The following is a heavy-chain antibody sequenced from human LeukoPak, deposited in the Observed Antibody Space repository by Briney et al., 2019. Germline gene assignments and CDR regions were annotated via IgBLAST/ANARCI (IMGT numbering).Heavy chain of an antibody. CDR2: ISSSSSTI. CDR1: GFTFSSYS. V-gene: IGHV3-48*01. D-gene: IGHD3-22*01. CDR3: ARDGYPDSSGYYPDCRY. Sequence: PGGSLRLSCAASGFTFSSYSMNWVRQAPGKGLEWVSYISSSSSTIYYAGSVKGRSTISRDNAKNSLYLQMNSLRAEDTAVYYCARDGYPDSSGYYPDCRYWGQGTLVTVSS. J-gene: IGHJ4*02.